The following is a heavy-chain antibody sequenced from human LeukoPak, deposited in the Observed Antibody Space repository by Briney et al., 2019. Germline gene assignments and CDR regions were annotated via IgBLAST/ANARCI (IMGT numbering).Heavy chain of an antibody. J-gene: IGHJ5*02. D-gene: IGHD3-10*01. CDR2: IYWDDDK. CDR3: AHRPYGSGSYSDPWFDP. V-gene: IGHV2-5*02. CDR1: GFSLSTSGVG. Sequence: SGPTLVNPTQTLTLTCTFSGFSLSTSGVGVGWIRQPPGKAPEWLALIYWDDDKRYSPSLKSRLTITKDTSKNQVVLTMTNMDPVDTATYYCAHRPYGSGSYSDPWFDPWGQGTLVTVSS.